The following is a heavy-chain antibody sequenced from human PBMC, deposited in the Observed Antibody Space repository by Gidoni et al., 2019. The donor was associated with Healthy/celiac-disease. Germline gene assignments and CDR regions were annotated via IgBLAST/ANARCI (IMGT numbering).Heavy chain of an antibody. Sequence: QVQLVESGGGVVQPGRSLRLSCAASGVTFSSYAMHWVRQAPGKGLEWVAVISYDGSNKYYADSVKGRFTISRDNSKNTLYLQMNSLRAEDTAVYYCARRREFDWPRADYGMDVWGQGTTVTVSS. D-gene: IGHD3-9*01. J-gene: IGHJ6*02. V-gene: IGHV3-30*04. CDR2: ISYDGSNK. CDR3: ARRREFDWPRADYGMDV. CDR1: GVTFSSYA.